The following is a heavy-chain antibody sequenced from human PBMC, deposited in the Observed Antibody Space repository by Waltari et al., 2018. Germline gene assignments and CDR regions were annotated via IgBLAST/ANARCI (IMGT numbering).Heavy chain of an antibody. CDR3: ATSGWYCFDY. V-gene: IGHV3-7*01. J-gene: IGHJ4*02. CDR2: IKQDGSEK. CDR1: GFTLISFW. D-gene: IGHD6-19*01. Sequence: EVQLVESGGGLVQPGGSLRLSCAASGFTLISFWMNWVRQTPGKGLEWVAGIKQDGSEKYYADSVKGRFTISRDNAKNSLYLQMNSLRAEDTAVYYCATSGWYCFDYWGQGTLVTVSS.